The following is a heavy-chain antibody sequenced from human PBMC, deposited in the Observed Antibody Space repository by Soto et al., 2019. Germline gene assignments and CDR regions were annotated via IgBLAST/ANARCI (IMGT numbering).Heavy chain of an antibody. V-gene: IGHV3-30*18. CDR1: GFTFSSYG. D-gene: IGHD2-15*01. Sequence: GGSLRLSCAASGFTFSSYGMHWVRQAPGKGLEWVAVISYDGRNKYYADSVKGRFTISRDNSKNTLYLQMNSLRAEDTAVYYCAKECSSYIADIGYWGQGTLVTVSS. CDR2: ISYDGRNK. CDR3: AKECSSYIADIGY. J-gene: IGHJ4*02.